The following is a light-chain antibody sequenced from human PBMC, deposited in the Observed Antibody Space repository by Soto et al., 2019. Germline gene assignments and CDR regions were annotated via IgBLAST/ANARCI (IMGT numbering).Light chain of an antibody. CDR3: TSYTSSDSHV. CDR2: GVA. J-gene: IGLJ1*01. CDR1: SSDVGGYNY. Sequence: ALTQPAAVSGSPGQSITISCTGTSSDVGGYNYVSWYQQHPGRAPTLILYGVANRPSGVSNRFSGSKSGNTASLTISGLQAEDEADYYCTSYTSSDSHVFGVGTKVTVL. V-gene: IGLV2-14*03.